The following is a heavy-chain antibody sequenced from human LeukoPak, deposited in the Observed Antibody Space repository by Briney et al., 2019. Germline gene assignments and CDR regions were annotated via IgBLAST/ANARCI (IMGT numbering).Heavy chain of an antibody. CDR3: ARANGYSDY. V-gene: IGHV4-59*11. J-gene: IGHJ4*02. CDR1: GGSISSHY. D-gene: IGHD5-24*01. Sequence: SETLSLTCTVSGGSISSHYWSWIRQPPGKGLEWIGYIYYSGSTNYNPSLKSRVTISVDTSKDQFSLKLSSVTAADTAVYYCARANGYSDYWGQGTLVTVSS. CDR2: IYYSGST.